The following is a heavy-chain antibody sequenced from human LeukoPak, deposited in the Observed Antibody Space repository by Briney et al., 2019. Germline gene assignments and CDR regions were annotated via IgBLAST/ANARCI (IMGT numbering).Heavy chain of an antibody. V-gene: IGHV1-18*01. J-gene: IGHJ6*02. CDR3: ARDPPGGNYDSSEIIMAV. Sequence: ASVKVSCKASGYTFTSYGISWVRQAPGQGLEWMGWISAYNGNTNYAQKLQGRVTMTTDTSTSTAYLELRSLRSDDTAVYYCARDPPGGNYDSSEIIMAVWGQGTTVTVPS. CDR2: ISAYNGNT. D-gene: IGHD3-22*01. CDR1: GYTFTSYG.